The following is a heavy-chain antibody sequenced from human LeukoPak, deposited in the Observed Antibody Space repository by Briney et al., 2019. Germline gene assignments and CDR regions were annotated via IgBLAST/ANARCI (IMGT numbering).Heavy chain of an antibody. Sequence: GRSLRLSCATSGFTFSSYGMHWARQAPGRGLGWVAIISYDGSKKYYADSVKGRFTISRDNSKNTVYLQMNSLSGEDTAVYNCAKDRLAEQWLAPLDYWGQGTLVTVSS. D-gene: IGHD6-19*01. CDR1: GFTFSSYG. V-gene: IGHV3-30*18. J-gene: IGHJ4*02. CDR3: AKDRLAEQWLAPLDY. CDR2: ISYDGSKK.